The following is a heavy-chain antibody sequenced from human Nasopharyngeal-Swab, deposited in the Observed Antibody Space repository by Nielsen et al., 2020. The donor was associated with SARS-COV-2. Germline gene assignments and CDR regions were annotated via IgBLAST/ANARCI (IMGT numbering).Heavy chain of an antibody. Sequence: ASVKISCKASGYTFTSYYMHWVRQAPGQGLEWMGIINPSGGSTSYAQKFQGRVTMTRDTSTSTVYMELSSLRSEDTAVYYCARPTSPYYFDYWGQGTLVTVSS. CDR2: INPSGGST. J-gene: IGHJ4*02. V-gene: IGHV1-46*01. CDR3: ARPTSPYYFDY. CDR1: GYTFTSYY.